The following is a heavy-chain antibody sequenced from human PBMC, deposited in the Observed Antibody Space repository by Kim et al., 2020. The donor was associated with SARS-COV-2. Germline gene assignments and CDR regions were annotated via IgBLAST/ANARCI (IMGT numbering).Heavy chain of an antibody. J-gene: IGHJ3*02. Sequence: SRVTISVDTSKNQFSLKLSSVTAADTAVYYCASLYYYDSSGYYWDDAFDIWGQGTMVTVSS. V-gene: IGHV4-59*01. CDR3: ASLYYYDSSGYYWDDAFDI. D-gene: IGHD3-22*01.